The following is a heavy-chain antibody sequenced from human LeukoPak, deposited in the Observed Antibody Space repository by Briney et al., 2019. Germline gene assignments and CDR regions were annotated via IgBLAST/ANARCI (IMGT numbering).Heavy chain of an antibody. CDR1: GYTFTSYY. CDR2: INTNTGNP. CDR3: ARDRVVPAANNYGMDV. V-gene: IGHV7-4-1*02. Sequence: GASVKVSCKASGYTFTSYYMHWVRQAPGQGLEWMGWINTNTGNPTYAQGFTGRFVFSLDTSVSTAYLQISSLKAEDTAVYYCARDRVVPAANNYGMDVWGQGTTATVSS. D-gene: IGHD2-2*01. J-gene: IGHJ6*02.